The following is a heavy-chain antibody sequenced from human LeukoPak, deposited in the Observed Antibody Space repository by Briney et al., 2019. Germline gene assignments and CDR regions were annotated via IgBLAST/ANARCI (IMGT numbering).Heavy chain of an antibody. V-gene: IGHV1-8*01. D-gene: IGHD3-16*02. J-gene: IGHJ4*02. CDR1: GYTFTSYD. CDR3: AREGKMITFGGVIVIREYYFDY. Sequence: ASVKVSCKASGYTFTSYDINWVRQATGQGLEWMGWMNPNSGNTGYAQKFQGRVTMTRNTSISTAYMELSSLRCEDTAVYYCAREGKMITFGGVIVIREYYFDYWGQGTLVTVSS. CDR2: MNPNSGNT.